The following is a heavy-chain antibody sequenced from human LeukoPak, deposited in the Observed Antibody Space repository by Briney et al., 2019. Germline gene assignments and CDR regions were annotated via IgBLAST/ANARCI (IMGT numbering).Heavy chain of an antibody. J-gene: IGHJ3*02. CDR3: ARDRRYFDWLLSIRDAFDI. CDR2: ISAYNGNT. Sequence: ASVKVSCKASGYTFTSYGISWVRQAPGQGLEWMGWISAYNGNTDYAQKFQDRVTMTTDTSTNTAYMELRSLRSDDTAVYYCARDRRYFDWLLSIRDAFDIWGQGTMVTVSS. CDR1: GYTFTSYG. V-gene: IGHV1-18*01. D-gene: IGHD3-9*01.